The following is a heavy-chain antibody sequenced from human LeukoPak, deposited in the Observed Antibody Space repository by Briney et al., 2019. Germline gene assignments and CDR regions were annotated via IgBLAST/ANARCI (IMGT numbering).Heavy chain of an antibody. CDR2: INWNGGTT. V-gene: IGHV3-20*04. J-gene: IGHJ4*02. D-gene: IGHD3-22*01. CDR3: ARGGVSSGYYPFDY. CDR1: GFTFDDYG. Sequence: GGSLSLSCAASGFTFDDYGMNWVRQVPGKGLEWVSGINWNGGTTGYAAFVKGRFTISRDNAKNSLYLQMNSLRAEDKALYYCARGGVSSGYYPFDYWGPGTLVTVSS.